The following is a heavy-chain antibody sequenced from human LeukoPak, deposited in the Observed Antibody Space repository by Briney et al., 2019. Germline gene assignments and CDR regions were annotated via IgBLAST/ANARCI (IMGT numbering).Heavy chain of an antibody. CDR3: ATPYCSSTSCYGDAFDI. CDR2: FDPEDGET. V-gene: IGHV1-24*01. D-gene: IGHD2-2*01. CDR1: GYTLTELS. Sequence: ASVKVSCKVSGYTLTELSMHWVRQAPGKGLEWMGGFDPEDGETIYAQKFQGRVTMTEDTSTDTAYMELSSLRSEDTAVYYCATPYCSSTSCYGDAFDIWGQGTMVTVSS. J-gene: IGHJ3*02.